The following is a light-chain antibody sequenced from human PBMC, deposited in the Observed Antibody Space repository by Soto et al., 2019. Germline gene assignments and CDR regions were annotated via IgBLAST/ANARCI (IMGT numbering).Light chain of an antibody. CDR3: QQYGSSPRT. CDR1: QSVSSSY. CDR2: GAS. Sequence: EIVLTQSPGTLSLSPGERATLSCRASQSVSSSYLAWYQQKPGQAPRLLIYGASSRATGIPDRFSGSRSWTDFTLTISRLEPEDFAVYYCQQYGSSPRTFGQGTKVEVK. V-gene: IGKV3-20*01. J-gene: IGKJ1*01.